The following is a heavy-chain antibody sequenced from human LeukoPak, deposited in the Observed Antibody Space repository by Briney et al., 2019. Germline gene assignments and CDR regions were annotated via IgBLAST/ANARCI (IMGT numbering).Heavy chain of an antibody. CDR3: ARLFGAVDY. J-gene: IGHJ4*02. CDR2: ISHSGST. D-gene: IGHD3-10*01. Sequence: SETLSLTCAVYGGSFSGYYWSWIRQPPGKGLEWIGEISHSGSTNYNPSLKSRLTISVDTSKNQFSLKLTSVTAADTAVYYCARLFGAVDYWGQGTLVTVSS. CDR1: GGSFSGYY. V-gene: IGHV4-34*01.